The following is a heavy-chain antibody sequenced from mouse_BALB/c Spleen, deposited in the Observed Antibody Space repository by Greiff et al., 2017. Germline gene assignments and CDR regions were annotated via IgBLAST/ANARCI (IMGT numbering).Heavy chain of an antibody. V-gene: IGHV5-4*02. CDR2: ISDGGSYT. CDR1: GFTFSDYY. D-gene: IGHD1-2*01. Sequence: EVQRVESGGGLVKPGGSLKLSCAASGFTFSDYYMYWVRQTPEKRLEWVATISDGGSYTYYPDSVKGRFTISRDNAKNNLYLQMSSLKSEDTAMYYCARYGAGYGGQGPTLTVSS. J-gene: IGHJ2*01. CDR3: ARYGAGY.